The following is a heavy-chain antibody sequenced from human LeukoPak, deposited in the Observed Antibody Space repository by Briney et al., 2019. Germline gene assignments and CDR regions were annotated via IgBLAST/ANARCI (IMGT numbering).Heavy chain of an antibody. J-gene: IGHJ3*02. D-gene: IGHD6-13*01. V-gene: IGHV1-18*01. CDR2: ISAYNGNT. Sequence: ASVKVSCKASGYTFTSYGISWVRQAPGQGLEWMGWISAYNGNTNYAQKLQGRVTMTTDTSTSTAYMELSSLRSEDTAVYYCATDSSSWYRSAFDIWGQGTMVTVSS. CDR3: ATDSSSWYRSAFDI. CDR1: GYTFTSYG.